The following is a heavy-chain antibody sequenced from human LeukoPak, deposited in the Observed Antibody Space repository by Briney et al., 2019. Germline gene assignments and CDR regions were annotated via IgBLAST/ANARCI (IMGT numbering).Heavy chain of an antibody. J-gene: IGHJ6*03. V-gene: IGHV3-53*01. CDR1: GFTVSSNY. Sequence: PGGSLRLSCAASGFTVSSNYMSWVRQAPGKGLECVPVIPNDCRTYYANSVKGRFTISRDISKNMVYLQMNSLRADDTAVYYCARANTAMAYYYYYYMDVWGKGTTVTISS. D-gene: IGHD5-18*01. CDR3: ARANTAMAYYYYYYMDV. CDR2: IPNDCRT.